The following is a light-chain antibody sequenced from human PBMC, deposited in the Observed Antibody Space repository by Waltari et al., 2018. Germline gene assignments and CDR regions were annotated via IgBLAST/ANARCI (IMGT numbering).Light chain of an antibody. J-gene: IGKJ5*01. CDR1: QDISNQ. CDR2: DAS. V-gene: IGKV1D-12*01. CDR3: QETNTFPIT. Sequence: DIQMTQSPSSVSASVGDTVTITCRASQDISNQLTWYQQKPGNAPKFLIYDASTLESGVPSRFSGSGSGTDFTLTVRSLQPEDFATYYCQETNTFPITFGQGTRLEIK.